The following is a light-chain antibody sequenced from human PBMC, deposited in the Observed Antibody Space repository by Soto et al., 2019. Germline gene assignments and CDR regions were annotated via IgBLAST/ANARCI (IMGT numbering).Light chain of an antibody. V-gene: IGKV3-15*01. Sequence: EIVMTQSPATLSVSPGERATLSCRASQSVSNNLAWYQQKPGQAPRLLIYFASTRATGVPARFSGSGSGTELTLTISSLQSEDFAVYYCQQYNEWTLTFGGGTKVETK. J-gene: IGKJ4*01. CDR1: QSVSNN. CDR3: QQYNEWTLT. CDR2: FAS.